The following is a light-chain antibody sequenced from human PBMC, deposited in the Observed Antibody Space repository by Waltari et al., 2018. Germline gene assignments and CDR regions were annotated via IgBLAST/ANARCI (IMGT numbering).Light chain of an antibody. CDR3: QQYGSSVMYT. CDR1: HSLTKNY. V-gene: IGKV3-20*01. Sequence: VLTQSPGTLSLSPGERATLSCRSSHSLTKNYLAWYQQKPGQAPRLLIYGASNRAAGIPDRFRCSGSGTDFSLTISGLEPEDFAVYYCQQYGSSVMYTFGQGTKLEIK. CDR2: GAS. J-gene: IGKJ2*01.